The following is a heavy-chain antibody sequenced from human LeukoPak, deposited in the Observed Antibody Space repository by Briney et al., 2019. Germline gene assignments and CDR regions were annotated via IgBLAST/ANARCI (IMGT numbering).Heavy chain of an antibody. CDR1: GGSISSYY. CDR3: ARGPGYYPGYYFDY. V-gene: IGHV4-59*12. CDR2: IYYSGST. Sequence: SETLSLTCTVSGGSISSYYWSWIRQPPGKGLEWIGYIYYSGSTNYNPSLKSRVTISVDTSKNQFSLKLSSVTAADTAVYYCARGPGYYPGYYFDYWGQGTLVTVSS. J-gene: IGHJ4*02. D-gene: IGHD3-22*01.